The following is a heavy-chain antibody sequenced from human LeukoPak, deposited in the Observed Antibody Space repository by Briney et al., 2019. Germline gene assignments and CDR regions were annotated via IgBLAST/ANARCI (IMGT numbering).Heavy chain of an antibody. CDR1: GWSFSNYY. Sequence: PSETLSLTCAVYGWSFSNYYWSWIRQPPGTGLEWLGEINHSGSTNYNPSLKSRVTISVDTSKNQFSLKLSSVTTADTAVYYCVRGLVVPTATRFWYFDLWGRGTLVTVSS. J-gene: IGHJ2*01. D-gene: IGHD2-2*01. V-gene: IGHV4-34*01. CDR3: VRGLVVPTATRFWYFDL. CDR2: INHSGST.